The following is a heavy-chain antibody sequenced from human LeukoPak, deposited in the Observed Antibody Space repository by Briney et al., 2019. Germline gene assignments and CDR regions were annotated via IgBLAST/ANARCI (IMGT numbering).Heavy chain of an antibody. CDR2: ISSSSSTI. J-gene: IGHJ4*02. CDR1: GFTFSSYS. CDR3: GRSGWDCSSTRCYVGYYFYY. V-gene: IGHV3-48*02. D-gene: IGHD2-2*01. Sequence: GGSLRLSCAASGFTFSSYSMNWVRQAPGKGLEWVSYISSSSSTIYYADSVKGRFTISRDNAKNSLYLQINSLRDEDTAVYYLGRSGWDCSSTRCYVGYYFYYWGQGTLVTVSS.